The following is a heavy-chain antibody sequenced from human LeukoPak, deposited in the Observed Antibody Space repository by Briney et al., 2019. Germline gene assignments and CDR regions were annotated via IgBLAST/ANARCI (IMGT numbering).Heavy chain of an antibody. CDR2: TYYRSKWYN. J-gene: IGHJ4*02. Sequence: SQTLSLTCAISGDSFSSNSAAWNWIRQSPSRGLEWLGRTYYRSKWYNDYAVSVKSRITINPDTSKNQFSLKLSSVTAADTAVYYCARGVSGYSYGDELYYFDYWGQGTLVTVSS. V-gene: IGHV6-1*01. CDR1: GDSFSSNSAA. CDR3: ARGVSGYSYGDELYYFDY. D-gene: IGHD5-18*01.